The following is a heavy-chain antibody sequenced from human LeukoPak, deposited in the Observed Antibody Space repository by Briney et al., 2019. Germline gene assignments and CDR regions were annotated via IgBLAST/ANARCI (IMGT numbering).Heavy chain of an antibody. CDR1: GFTISKYW. J-gene: IGHJ3*02. CDR3: AKFNTSPGHALDI. D-gene: IGHD2-2*01. V-gene: IGHV3-7*01. CDR2: IKQDGGEK. Sequence: GGSLRLSCAASGFTISKYWMSWVRQAPGKGREWVANIKQDGGEKYYADSVKGRFTISRDNAENSLYLQVNSLRAEDTAVYYCAKFNTSPGHALDIWGRGTMVTVSS.